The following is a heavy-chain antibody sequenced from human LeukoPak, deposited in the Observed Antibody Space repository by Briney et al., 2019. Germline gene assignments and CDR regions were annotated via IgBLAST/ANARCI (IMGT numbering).Heavy chain of an antibody. CDR3: AKDDDWGRFNH. D-gene: IGHD3-16*01. J-gene: IGHJ1*01. CDR1: GFTFSNYA. V-gene: IGHV3-30*04. CDR2: ISHDGSNK. Sequence: GGSLRLSCAASGFTFSNYAIHWVRQAPGKGLEWVAVISHDGSNKYYADSVRGRFTISRDNFKNTVSLQLNSLRAEDTAMYYCAKDDDWGRFNHWGQGTLVTVSS.